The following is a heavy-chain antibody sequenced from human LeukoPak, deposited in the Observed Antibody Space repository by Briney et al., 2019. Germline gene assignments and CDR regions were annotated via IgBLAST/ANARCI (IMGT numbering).Heavy chain of an antibody. CDR3: ARQVDSSGWSDVTWFDS. CDR1: GFTFSSYA. D-gene: IGHD6-19*01. CDR2: ISYDGSNK. V-gene: IGHV3-30-3*01. J-gene: IGHJ5*01. Sequence: GGSLRLSCAASGFTFSSYAMHWVRQAPGKGLEWVAVISYDGSNKYYADSVKGRFTISRDNSKNTLYLQMNSLRAEDTAVYYCARQVDSSGWSDVTWFDSWGQGTLVTVSS.